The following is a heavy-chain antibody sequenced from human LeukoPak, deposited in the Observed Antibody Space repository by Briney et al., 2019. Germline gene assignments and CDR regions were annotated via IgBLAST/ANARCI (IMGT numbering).Heavy chain of an antibody. Sequence: SETLSLTCTVSGGSISSYYWSWIRQPAGKGLEWIGRIYTSGSTNYNPSLKSRVTMSVDTSKNQFSLKLSSVTAADTAVYYCPREIRYFDWLLNWFDPWGQGTLVTVSS. V-gene: IGHV4-4*07. CDR1: GGSISSYY. CDR2: IYTSGST. CDR3: PREIRYFDWLLNWFDP. D-gene: IGHD3-9*01. J-gene: IGHJ5*02.